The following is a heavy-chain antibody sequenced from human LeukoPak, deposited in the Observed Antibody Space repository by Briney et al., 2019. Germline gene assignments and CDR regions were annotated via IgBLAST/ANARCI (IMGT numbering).Heavy chain of an antibody. J-gene: IGHJ6*02. CDR1: GFTFSSYG. CDR3: ARGYDILTGYQYGMDV. V-gene: IGHV3-33*01. CDR2: VWYDGSNK. Sequence: GGSLSLSCAASGFTFSSYGMHWVRQAPGKGLEWVAVVWYDGSNKYYADSVKGRFTISRENSKNTLYLQMNSLRAEDTAVYYCARGYDILTGYQYGMDVWGQGTTVTVSS. D-gene: IGHD3-9*01.